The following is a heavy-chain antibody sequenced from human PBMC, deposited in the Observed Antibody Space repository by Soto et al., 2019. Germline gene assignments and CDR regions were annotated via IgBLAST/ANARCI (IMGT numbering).Heavy chain of an antibody. D-gene: IGHD3-3*01. Sequence: QVQLVQSGAEVKKPGASVKVSCKASGYTFTSYDINWVRQATGQGLEWMGWMNPNSGNTGYGQKCHSCVTMTRNTAISTAYMELSSLRSEDTAVYSCARNHRVRSGNDYWGQGTLVTVSS. CDR2: MNPNSGNT. CDR3: ARNHRVRSGNDY. V-gene: IGHV1-8*01. CDR1: GYTFTSYD. J-gene: IGHJ4*02.